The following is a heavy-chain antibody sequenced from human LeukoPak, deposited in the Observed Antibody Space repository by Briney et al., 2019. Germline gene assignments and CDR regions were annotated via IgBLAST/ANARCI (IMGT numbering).Heavy chain of an antibody. V-gene: IGHV3-72*01. Sequence: GGSLRLSCAASGFTFSDHHMDWVRQAPGKGLEWIGRSKNKDYAYSTVYAASVKGRFTFSRDDPKNSLYLQMNSLTTEDTAVYYCTRIFYYGTRGYYPDFWGQGTLVSVSS. CDR1: GFTFSDHH. J-gene: IGHJ4*02. D-gene: IGHD3-22*01. CDR3: TRIFYYGTRGYYPDF. CDR2: SKNKDYAYST.